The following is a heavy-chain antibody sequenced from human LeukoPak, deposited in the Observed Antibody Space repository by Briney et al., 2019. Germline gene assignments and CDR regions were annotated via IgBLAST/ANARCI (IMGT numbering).Heavy chain of an antibody. J-gene: IGHJ3*01. Sequence: GESLKISFKCSGXCFTTYWISWVRQMPGKGLEWMGRIDPSDSYTNYSPSFQGHVTISADTSISTAYLKWSSLKASDTAMYYCAKWGAGGDFDVWGQGTMVTVSS. CDR3: AKWGAGGDFDV. CDR1: GXCFTTYW. V-gene: IGHV5-10-1*01. CDR2: IDPSDSYT. D-gene: IGHD3-16*01.